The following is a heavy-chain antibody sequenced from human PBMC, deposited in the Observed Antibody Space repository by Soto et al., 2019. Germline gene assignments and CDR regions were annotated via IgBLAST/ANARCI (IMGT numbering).Heavy chain of an antibody. Sequence: ASVKVSCKASGYTFTSYGITWVRQAPGQGLEWMGWISSNNDNTNYAQKFQERVTMTTDTSTSTAYMELRSLRSDDTAVYYCAVPISGSDHPEVCYLGLGTVVTISS. V-gene: IGHV1-18*01. CDR1: GYTFTSYG. CDR2: ISSNNDNT. CDR3: AVPISGSDHPEVCY. J-gene: IGHJ1*01. D-gene: IGHD1-26*01.